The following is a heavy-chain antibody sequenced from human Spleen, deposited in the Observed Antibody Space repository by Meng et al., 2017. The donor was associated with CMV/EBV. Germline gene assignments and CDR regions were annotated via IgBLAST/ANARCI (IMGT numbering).Heavy chain of an antibody. CDR1: EFTFSDYY. J-gene: IGHJ3*02. Sequence: GGSLRLSCAASEFTFSDYYMSWIRQAPGKGLEWVSYISSGGTTIYYADSVKGRFTISRDNAKNSLYLQMNSLRAEDTALYYCTRVVVVPAQNAFDIWGQGTMVTVSS. CDR3: TRVVVVPAQNAFDI. V-gene: IGHV3-11*01. CDR2: ISSGGTTI. D-gene: IGHD2-2*01.